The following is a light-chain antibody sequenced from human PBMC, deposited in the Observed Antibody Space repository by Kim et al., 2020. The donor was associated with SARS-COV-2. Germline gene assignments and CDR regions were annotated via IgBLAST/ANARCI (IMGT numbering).Light chain of an antibody. CDR2: YSS. CDR1: NIGPKS. V-gene: IGLV3-21*04. Sequence: APGQTARITCGGKNIGPKSVNWYQQKPGQAPVLVISYSSDRPSGIPERFSGSNSGNTATLTISRVEAGDEAVYYCQVWDNSGEHIVFGGGTQLTVL. J-gene: IGLJ2*01. CDR3: QVWDNSGEHIV.